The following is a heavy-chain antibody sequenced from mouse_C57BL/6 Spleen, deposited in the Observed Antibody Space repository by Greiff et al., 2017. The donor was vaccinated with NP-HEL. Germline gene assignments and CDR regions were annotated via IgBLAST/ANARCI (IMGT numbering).Heavy chain of an antibody. CDR2: INSNGGST. J-gene: IGHJ2*01. Sequence: EVQVVESGGGLVQPGGSLKLSCAASGFTFSSCGMSWVRQTPDKRLELVATINSNGGSTYYPDSVKGRFTISRDNAKNTLYLQMSSLKSEDTAMYYCARMARTINWGQGTTLTVSS. V-gene: IGHV5-6-3*01. CDR1: GFTFSSCG. CDR3: ARMARTIN.